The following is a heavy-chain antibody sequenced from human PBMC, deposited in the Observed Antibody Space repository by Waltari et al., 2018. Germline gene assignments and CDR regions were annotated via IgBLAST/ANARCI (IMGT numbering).Heavy chain of an antibody. V-gene: IGHV3-30-3*01. CDR3: ASMRYSGYDSKDY. J-gene: IGHJ4*02. Sequence: QVQLVESGGGVVQPGRSLRPSCAAPGFTCSSYAMHWVRQAPGKGLEWVAVISYDGSNKYYADSVKGRFTISRDNSKNTLYLQMNSLRAEDTAVYYCASMRYSGYDSKDYWGQGTLVTVSS. D-gene: IGHD5-12*01. CDR1: GFTCSSYA. CDR2: ISYDGSNK.